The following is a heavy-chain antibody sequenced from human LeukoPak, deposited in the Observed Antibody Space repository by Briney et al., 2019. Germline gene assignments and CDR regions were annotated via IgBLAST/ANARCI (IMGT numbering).Heavy chain of an antibody. J-gene: IGHJ4*02. D-gene: IGHD1-1*01. V-gene: IGHV5-51*01. CDR3: ARHETGPYFDY. CDR2: LYPGDSDT. Sequence: GESLKISCKGSGYSFTSYWIGWVRQMPGKGLEFMGILYPGDSDTRYSPSFQGQVTISADKSISNAYLQWSSLKASDTAMYYCARHETGPYFDYWGQGTLVTVSS. CDR1: GYSFTSYW.